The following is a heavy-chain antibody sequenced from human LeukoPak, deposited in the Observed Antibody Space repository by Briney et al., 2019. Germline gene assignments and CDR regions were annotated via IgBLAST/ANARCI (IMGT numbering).Heavy chain of an antibody. CDR3: ARGRRIVATIGNWFDP. CDR2: ISAYNGNT. J-gene: IGHJ5*02. Sequence: ASVKVSCKSSGYTFTSYGISWVRQAPGQGLEWVGWISAYNGNTKYTQKVQGRVTMTTDTSTSTAYMELRSLRSDDTAVYYCARGRRIVATIGNWFDPWGQGTLVTVSS. D-gene: IGHD5-12*01. CDR1: GYTFTSYG. V-gene: IGHV1-18*01.